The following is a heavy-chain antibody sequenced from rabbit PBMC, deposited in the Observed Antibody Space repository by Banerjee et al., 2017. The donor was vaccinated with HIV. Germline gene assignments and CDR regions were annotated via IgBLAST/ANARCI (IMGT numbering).Heavy chain of an antibody. CDR3: ARGDYGVGVGYSTYFNL. J-gene: IGHJ4*01. CDR2: IGTGSGNT. CDR1: GFTLINNYA. V-gene: IGHV1S40*01. Sequence: QSLEESGGDLVKPGASLTLTCTASGFTLINNYAMSWVRQAPGKGLEWIGCIGTGSGNTYYASWAKGRFTISKTSSTTVTLQMTSLTAADTATYFCARGDYGVGVGYSTYFNLWGPGTLVTVS. D-gene: IGHD7-1*01.